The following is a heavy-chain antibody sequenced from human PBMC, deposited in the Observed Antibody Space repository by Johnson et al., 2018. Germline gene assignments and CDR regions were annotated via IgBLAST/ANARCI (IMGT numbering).Heavy chain of an antibody. D-gene: IGHD2-8*02. CDR3: AKLVGSRYPDSFDI. J-gene: IGHJ3*02. CDR2: ISYDGNKE. Sequence: QVQLQESGGGVVQPGRSLRLSCAASGVMFRNYGMHWVRQAPGKGLDWVAFISYDGNKEYYADPVKGRFTISRDNSRNTLYPQMKGLGVEDAALYYCAKLVGSRYPDSFDIWGQGTVVTVSS. CDR1: GVMFRNYG. V-gene: IGHV3-30*18.